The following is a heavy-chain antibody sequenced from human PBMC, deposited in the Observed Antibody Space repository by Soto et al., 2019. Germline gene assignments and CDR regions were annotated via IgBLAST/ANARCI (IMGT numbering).Heavy chain of an antibody. CDR3: ARGSMIVVAPHPFDY. J-gene: IGHJ4*02. D-gene: IGHD3-22*01. CDR2: INPSGGST. V-gene: IGHV1-46*01. Sequence: ASVKVSCKASGYTFTSYYMHWVRQAPGQGLEWMGIINPSGGSTSYAQKSQGRVTMTRDTSTSTVYMELSSLRSADTAVYYCARGSMIVVAPHPFDYWGQGTLVTVSS. CDR1: GYTFTSYY.